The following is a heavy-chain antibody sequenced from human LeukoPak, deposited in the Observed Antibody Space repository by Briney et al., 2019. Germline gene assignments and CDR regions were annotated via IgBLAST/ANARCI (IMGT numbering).Heavy chain of an antibody. J-gene: IGHJ4*02. V-gene: IGHV3-7*01. D-gene: IGHD3-10*01. CDR1: GFTFTNAW. Sequence: PGGSLRLSCSASGFTFTNAWMSWVRPAQGQGREWGANIKQDGGEKYYVDYVKGRFTISRDNTKNSLYLQMNSLRAEDTAVYYCATFGELFYYFDYWGQGTLVTVSS. CDR2: IKQDGGEK. CDR3: ATFGELFYYFDY.